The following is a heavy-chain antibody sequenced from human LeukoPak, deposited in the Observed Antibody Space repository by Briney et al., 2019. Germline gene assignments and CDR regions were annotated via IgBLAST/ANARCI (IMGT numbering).Heavy chain of an antibody. CDR1: GGSFSGYY. Sequence: SETLSLTCAVYGGSFSGYYWSWIRQPPGKGLEWIGEINHSGSTNYSPSLKSRVTISVDTSKNQFSLKLSSVTAADTAVYYCASPRRAGEGFDYWGQGTLVTVSS. V-gene: IGHV4-34*01. CDR2: INHSGST. D-gene: IGHD2-21*01. CDR3: ASPRRAGEGFDY. J-gene: IGHJ4*02.